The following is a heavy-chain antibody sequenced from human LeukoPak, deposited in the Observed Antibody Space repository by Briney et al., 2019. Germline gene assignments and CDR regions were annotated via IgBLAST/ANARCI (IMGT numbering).Heavy chain of an antibody. Sequence: SETLSLTCTVSGGSVSSYYWSWIRQPPGKGLEWIGSIYHSGSTSYNPSLKSRVTISVDTSKNQFSLNLSSVTAADTAVYYCARDPSSVTTSPYFDYWGQGILVTVSS. CDR2: IYHSGST. J-gene: IGHJ4*02. CDR3: ARDPSSVTTSPYFDY. CDR1: GGSVSSYY. D-gene: IGHD4-17*01. V-gene: IGHV4-38-2*02.